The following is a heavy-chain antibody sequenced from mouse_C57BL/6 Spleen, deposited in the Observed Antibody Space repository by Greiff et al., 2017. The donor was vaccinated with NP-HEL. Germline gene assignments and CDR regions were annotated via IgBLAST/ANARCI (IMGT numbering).Heavy chain of an antibody. V-gene: IGHV1-62-2*01. Sequence: VQLQQSGAELVKPGASVKLSCKASGYTFTEYSIHWVKQRPGQGLEWIGWFYPGSGSIKYNEKFKDKATLTADKSSSTAYMELSRLTSEVYEVYCYARHGDLSNAMDYWGQGTTVTVSS. CDR1: GYTFTEYS. CDR3: ARHGDLSNAMDY. J-gene: IGHJ4*01. CDR2: FYPGSGSI.